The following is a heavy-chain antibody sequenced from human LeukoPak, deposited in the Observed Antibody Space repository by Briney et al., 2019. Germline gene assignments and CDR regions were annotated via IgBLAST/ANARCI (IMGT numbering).Heavy chain of an antibody. CDR3: ARRAIIQGTSALDF. CDR2: IYPGDSDT. V-gene: IGHV5-51*01. Sequence: GGSLKISCKGSGYRFAGYWIGWVRQMPGKGLEWMGIIYPGDSDTRYSPSFQGQVTISADKSISTAYLQWSSLKASDSAMYYCARRAIIQGTSALDFWGQGTLVTVSS. CDR1: GYRFAGYW. J-gene: IGHJ4*02. D-gene: IGHD1-26*01.